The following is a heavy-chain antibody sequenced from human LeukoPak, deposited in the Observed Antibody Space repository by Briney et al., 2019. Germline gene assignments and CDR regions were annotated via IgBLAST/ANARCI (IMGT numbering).Heavy chain of an antibody. CDR3: ARVLAAPDY. CDR2: ISSSSSYI. Sequence: GGSLRLSCAASGFTFSSYSMNWVRQAPGKGLEWVSSISSSSSYIYYADSVKGRFTISRDKDKNSLYVKMNRQRAEDTAVYYCARVLAAPDYWGQGTLVTVSS. V-gene: IGHV3-21*01. CDR1: GFTFSSYS. D-gene: IGHD6-25*01. J-gene: IGHJ4*02.